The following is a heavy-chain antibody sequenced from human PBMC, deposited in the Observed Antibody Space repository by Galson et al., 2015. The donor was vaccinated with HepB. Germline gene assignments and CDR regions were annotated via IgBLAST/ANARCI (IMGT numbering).Heavy chain of an antibody. J-gene: IGHJ6*02. CDR2: IIPRFDTA. V-gene: IGHV1-69*06. CDR1: GDTFSKYA. CDR3: ATGAIDTDLYYYYYDMDV. D-gene: IGHD3-16*01. Sequence: SVKVSCKASGDTFSKYAINWVRQAPTQRLEWLGGIIPRFDTANYARKLQDRVTITADKFTSTAYMELHRLTSDDTAVYYCATGAIDTDLYYYYYDMDVWGQGTTVTVSS.